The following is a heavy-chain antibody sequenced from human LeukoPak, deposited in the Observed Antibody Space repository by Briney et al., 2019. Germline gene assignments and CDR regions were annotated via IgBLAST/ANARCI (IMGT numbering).Heavy chain of an antibody. CDR2: ISYDGSNK. CDR3: AKDAALFSTGLTFED. J-gene: IGHJ4*02. D-gene: IGHD3/OR15-3a*01. CDR1: GFTFSSYG. Sequence: RSGGSLRLSCAASGFTFSSYGMHWVRRAPGKGLEWVAVISYDGSNKYYADSVKGRFTISRDDSKNTLYLQMNSLRAEDTAVYYCAKDAALFSTGLTFEDWGQGALVTVSS. V-gene: IGHV3-30*18.